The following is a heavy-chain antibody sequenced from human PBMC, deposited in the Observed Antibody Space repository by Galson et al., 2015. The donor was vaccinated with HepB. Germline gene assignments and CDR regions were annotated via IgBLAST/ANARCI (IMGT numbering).Heavy chain of an antibody. Sequence: SLRLSCAASGFSFSTYGMHWVRQAPGKGLEWVAVIWYDGSNKFYGDSVKGRFTISRDNSKNTLFLQMNSLRVEDTAVYYCARDVRIAAPGTTQPWGMGGWGQGTTVTVSS. V-gene: IGHV3-33*01. CDR1: GFSFSTYG. D-gene: IGHD6-13*01. J-gene: IGHJ6*02. CDR3: ARDVRIAAPGTTQPWGMGG. CDR2: IWYDGSNK.